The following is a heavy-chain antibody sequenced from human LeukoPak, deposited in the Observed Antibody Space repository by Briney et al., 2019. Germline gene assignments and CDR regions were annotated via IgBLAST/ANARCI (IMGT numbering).Heavy chain of an antibody. CDR1: GFTFSSYG. CDR2: ISGSGGST. CDR3: ARARDGGYSYCWFDP. Sequence: PGGSLRLSCAASGFTFSSYGMSWVRQAPGKGLEWVSAISGSGGSTYYADSVKGRFTISRDNSKNTLYLQMNSLRSDDTAVYYCARARDGGYSYCWFDPWGQGTLVTVSS. V-gene: IGHV3-23*01. J-gene: IGHJ5*02. D-gene: IGHD5-18*01.